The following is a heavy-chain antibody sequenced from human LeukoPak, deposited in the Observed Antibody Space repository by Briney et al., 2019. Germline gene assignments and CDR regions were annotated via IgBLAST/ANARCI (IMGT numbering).Heavy chain of an antibody. CDR3: ARPSSGWASYYFDY. J-gene: IGHJ4*02. Sequence: ASVKVSCKASGYTFTSYGISWVRQAPGQGLEWMGWISAYNGNTNYAQKLQGRVTMTTDTSTSTAYMELRSLRSDDTAVYYCARPSSGWASYYFDYWGQETLVTVSS. CDR2: ISAYNGNT. V-gene: IGHV1-18*01. D-gene: IGHD6-19*01. CDR1: GYTFTSYG.